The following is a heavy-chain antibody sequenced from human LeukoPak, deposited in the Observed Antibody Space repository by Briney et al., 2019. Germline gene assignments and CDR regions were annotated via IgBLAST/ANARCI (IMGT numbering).Heavy chain of an antibody. D-gene: IGHD3-3*01. CDR1: GYTFTGYY. CDR2: INPNSCGT. CDR3: ARGGGATYYDFWSGSLYYFDY. J-gene: IGHJ4*02. Sequence: ASVKVSCKASGYTFTGYYIHWVRQAPGQGLEWMGWINPNSCGTNYAQKFQGWVTMTRDTSISTAYMELSRLRSDDTAVYYCARGGGATYYDFWSGSLYYFDYWGQGTLVTVSS. V-gene: IGHV1-2*04.